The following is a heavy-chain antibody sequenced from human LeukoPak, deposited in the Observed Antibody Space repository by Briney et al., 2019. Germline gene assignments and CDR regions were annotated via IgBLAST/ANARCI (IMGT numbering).Heavy chain of an antibody. CDR2: IIPIFGTA. CDR1: GGTFSSYA. V-gene: IGHV1-69*13. D-gene: IGHD3-3*01. CDR3: AKDYDFWSGYSIAHY. Sequence: SVKVSCKASGGTFSSYAISWVRQAPGQGLEWMGGIIPIFGTANYAQKFQGRVTITADESTSTAYMELSSLRSEDTAVYYCAKDYDFWSGYSIAHYWGQGTLVTVSS. J-gene: IGHJ4*02.